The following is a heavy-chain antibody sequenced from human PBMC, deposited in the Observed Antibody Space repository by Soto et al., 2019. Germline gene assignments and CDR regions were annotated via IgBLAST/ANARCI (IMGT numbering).Heavy chain of an antibody. CDR3: AGGDGATLDY. CDR1: GYTFINYG. CDR2: INAYIAKT. J-gene: IGHJ4*02. Sequence: QVQLVQSGGEVKKPGASVKVSCRASGYTFINYGITWVRQAPGQGLEWLAWINAYIAKTDNAQKVQGRVTMTADTSTRTAYLELSRLTSDDTAVYYCAGGDGATLDYWGQGTVVTVSS. D-gene: IGHD2-21*01. V-gene: IGHV1-18*01.